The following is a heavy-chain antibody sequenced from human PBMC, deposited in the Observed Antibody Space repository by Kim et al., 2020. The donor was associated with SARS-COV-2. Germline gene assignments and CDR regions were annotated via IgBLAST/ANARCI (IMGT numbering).Heavy chain of an antibody. CDR2: ISYDGSNK. J-gene: IGHJ4*01. CDR3: ARDWSSSGSTVPLGYY. V-gene: IGHV3-30*14. D-gene: IGHD6-25*01. Sequence: KGQEWVAVISYDGSNKYYADSVNGLFSISRDNSKNTLSLQMNSLRAEDTAVDYCARDWSSSGSTVPLGYYWG.